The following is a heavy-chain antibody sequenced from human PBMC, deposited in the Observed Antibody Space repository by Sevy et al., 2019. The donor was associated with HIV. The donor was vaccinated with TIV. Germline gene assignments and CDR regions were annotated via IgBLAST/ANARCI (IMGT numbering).Heavy chain of an antibody. CDR3: AREQRGVQDWFDP. D-gene: IGHD3-10*01. J-gene: IGHJ5*02. CDR2: ISYDGSNK. Sequence: GGSLRLSCAASGFTFSSYAMHWVRQAPGKGLVWVAVISYDGSNKYYADSVKGRFTISRDNSKNTLYLQMNSLRAEDTAVYYCAREQRGVQDWFDPWGQGTLVTVSS. CDR1: GFTFSSYA. V-gene: IGHV3-30-3*01.